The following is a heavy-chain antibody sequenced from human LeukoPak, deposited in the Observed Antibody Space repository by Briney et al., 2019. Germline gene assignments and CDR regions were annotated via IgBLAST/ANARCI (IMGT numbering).Heavy chain of an antibody. CDR3: ARDNSVRDEAWWFNP. CDR2: IIPIFGTA. V-gene: IGHV1-69*05. D-gene: IGHD5-24*01. CDR1: GGTFSRYA. Sequence: GASVKVSCKVSGGTFSRYAISWVRQAPGQGLEWMGGIIPIFGTANYAQKFQGRVTLTRDMSTSTDYLELSSLRSEDTAVYYCARDNSVRDEAWWFNPWGQGTLVTVSS. J-gene: IGHJ5*02.